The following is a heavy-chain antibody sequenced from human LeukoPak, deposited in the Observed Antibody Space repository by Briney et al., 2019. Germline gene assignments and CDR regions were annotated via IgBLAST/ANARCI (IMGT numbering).Heavy chain of an antibody. V-gene: IGHV3-23*01. CDR2: ITGSGAST. Sequence: TGGSLRLSCAASGFTFSSYAMSWVRQAPGKGLEWVSAITGSGASTYYADSVRGRFTISRDNSKNTLFLQLDSLRVEDTAVYYCAKEDPAIILGIDYWGQGALVIVSS. CDR1: GFTFSSYA. J-gene: IGHJ4*02. CDR3: AKEDPAIILGIDY. D-gene: IGHD5-18*01.